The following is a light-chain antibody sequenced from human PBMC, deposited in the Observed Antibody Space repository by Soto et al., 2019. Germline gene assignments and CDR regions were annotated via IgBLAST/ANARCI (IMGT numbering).Light chain of an antibody. CDR2: VNSDGSH. J-gene: IGLJ3*02. V-gene: IGLV4-69*01. Sequence: QSVLTQSPSASASLGASVKLTCTLSSGHSSYAIAWHQQQPEKGPRFLMNVNSDGSHRKGDGIPDRLSGSSSGAERYLTISSLQSDDEADYYCQTWGTGIRVFGGGTKLTVL. CDR3: QTWGTGIRV. CDR1: SGHSSYA.